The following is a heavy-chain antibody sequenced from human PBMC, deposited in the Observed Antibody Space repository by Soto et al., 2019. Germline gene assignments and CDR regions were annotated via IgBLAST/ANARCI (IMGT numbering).Heavy chain of an antibody. CDR2: MNPNSGNT. D-gene: IGHD5-12*01. CDR3: ARVPKLATIPVYYYMDV. CDR1: GYTFTSYD. V-gene: IGHV1-8*01. J-gene: IGHJ6*03. Sequence: AASVKVSCKSSGYTFTSYDINWVRQATGQGLEWMGWMNPNSGNTGYAQKFQGRVTMTRNTSISTAYMELSSLRSEDTAVYYCARVPKLATIPVYYYMDVWGKGTTVTVSS.